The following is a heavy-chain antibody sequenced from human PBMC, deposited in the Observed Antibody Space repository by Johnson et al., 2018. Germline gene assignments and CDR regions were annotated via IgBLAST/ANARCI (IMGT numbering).Heavy chain of an antibody. Sequence: VQLVESGGGVVQPGRSLRLSCAASGFSFYKYGMHWVRQAPGKGLEWVAVISYDGSNTFSVESVKGRFTISRDNYKNSLYRQMNSLRAEDTAGYYCASGRGTNIVGLAPDFQHWGQVTLVTVSS. D-gene: IGHD1-26*01. CDR1: GFSFYKYG. CDR2: ISYDGSNT. V-gene: IGHV3-30*03. J-gene: IGHJ1*01. CDR3: ASGRGTNIVGLAPDFQH.